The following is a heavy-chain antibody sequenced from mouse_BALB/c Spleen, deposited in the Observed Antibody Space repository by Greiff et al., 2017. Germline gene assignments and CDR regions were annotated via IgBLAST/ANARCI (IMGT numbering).Heavy chain of an antibody. J-gene: IGHJ4*01. D-gene: IGHD2-1*01. Sequence: VQLKQSGPELVKPGASVKISCKASGYTFTDYNMHWVKQSHGKSLEWIGYIYPYNGGTGYNQKFKSKATLTVDNSSSTAYMELRSLTSEDSAVYYCAREDGNYAAMDYWGQGTSVTVSS. V-gene: IGHV1S29*02. CDR1: GYTFTDYN. CDR2: IYPYNGGT. CDR3: AREDGNYAAMDY.